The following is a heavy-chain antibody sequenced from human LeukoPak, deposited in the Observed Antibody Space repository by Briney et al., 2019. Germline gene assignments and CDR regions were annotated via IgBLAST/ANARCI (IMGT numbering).Heavy chain of an antibody. D-gene: IGHD5-12*01. V-gene: IGHV4-34*01. CDR2: INHSGST. Sequence: SETLSLTCAVYGGSFSGYYWSWIRQPQGKGLEWIGEINHSGSTNYNPSLKSRVTISVDTSKNQFSLKLSSVTAADTAVYYCARSRLRLLTYWGQGTLVTVSS. CDR1: GGSFSGYY. CDR3: ARSRLRLLTY. J-gene: IGHJ4*02.